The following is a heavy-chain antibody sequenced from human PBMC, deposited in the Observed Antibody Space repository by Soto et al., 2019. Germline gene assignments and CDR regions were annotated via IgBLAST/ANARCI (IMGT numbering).Heavy chain of an antibody. J-gene: IGHJ4*02. CDR3: ARDPNYSGTTNRSFDY. D-gene: IGHD1-7*01. Sequence: ASVKVSCKASGYTFTSYGISWVRQAPGQGLERMGWISAYNGNTNYAQKLQGRVTMTTDTSTSTAYMELRSLRSDDTAVYYCARDPNYSGTTNRSFDYWGKGTLVTVSS. CDR2: ISAYNGNT. CDR1: GYTFTSYG. V-gene: IGHV1-18*01.